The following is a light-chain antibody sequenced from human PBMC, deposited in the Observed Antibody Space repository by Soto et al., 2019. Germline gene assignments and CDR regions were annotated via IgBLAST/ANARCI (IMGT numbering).Light chain of an antibody. CDR2: VVS. V-gene: IGLV2-14*01. CDR1: SSDVGGYNY. J-gene: IGLJ1*01. Sequence: QSALNQPASVSGSPGQSITISCTGTSSDVGGYNYVSWYQQHPGKAPKLMIYVVSNRPPGVSNRFSGSKSGNTASLTISGLQAEDEADYYCSSYTSSSTYVFGTGTKVTVL. CDR3: SSYTSSSTYV.